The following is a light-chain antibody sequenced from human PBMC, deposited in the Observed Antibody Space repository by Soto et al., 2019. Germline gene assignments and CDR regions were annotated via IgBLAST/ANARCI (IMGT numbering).Light chain of an antibody. Sequence: DIQMTQSPSSLSASVGDRVTITCRASQSISTYLNWYQQKPGKAPKLLIYDTSSLQSGVPSTFSGSGSGTDFTLTISSLQPEDSATYYCQQSYKTPHTFGQGTKLETK. J-gene: IGKJ2*01. CDR1: QSISTY. CDR3: QQSYKTPHT. V-gene: IGKV1-39*01. CDR2: DTS.